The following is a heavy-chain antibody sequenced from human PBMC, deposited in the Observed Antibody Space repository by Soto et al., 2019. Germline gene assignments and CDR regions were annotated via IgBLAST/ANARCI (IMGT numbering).Heavy chain of an antibody. Sequence: LRLSCAASGFTFRSYAMHWVRQAPGKGLEWVAVISYDENNRYYTDSVKGRFTISRDNSKNTLYLQVNSLRAEDAAVYYCARAMDTAMASKDNWFDPWGQGTLVTVSS. D-gene: IGHD5-18*01. CDR1: GFTFRSYA. V-gene: IGHV3-30-3*01. CDR3: ARAMDTAMASKDNWFDP. CDR2: ISYDENNR. J-gene: IGHJ5*02.